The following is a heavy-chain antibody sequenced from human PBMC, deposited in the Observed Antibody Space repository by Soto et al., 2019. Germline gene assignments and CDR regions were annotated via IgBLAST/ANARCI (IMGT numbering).Heavy chain of an antibody. V-gene: IGHV5-10-1*01. CDR2: IDPFDSHT. CDR1: GETFTTYW. Sequence: PGESLKISCSVSGETFTTYWISWVRQVPGKGLEWVGRIDPFDSHTYYSPSFQGHVGISADKSISTVYLHWSSLNASDTAIYYCTSGVRRAMDVWGQGTTVTVSS. D-gene: IGHD3-16*01. J-gene: IGHJ6*02. CDR3: TSGVRRAMDV.